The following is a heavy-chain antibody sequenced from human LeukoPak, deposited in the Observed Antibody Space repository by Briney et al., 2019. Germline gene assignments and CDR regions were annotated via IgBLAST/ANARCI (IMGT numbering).Heavy chain of an antibody. CDR3: ARSSRINMIVVVTKGGFDY. CDR2: INPRGGST. V-gene: IGHV1-46*01. Sequence: ASVKVSFKASGYTFTSYYMHWVRQAPGQGLEWMAIINPRGGSTSYAQKFQGRVTMTRDTSTSTVYMELSSLRSEDTAVYYCARSSRINMIVVVTKGGFDYWGQGTLVTVPS. J-gene: IGHJ4*02. D-gene: IGHD3-22*01. CDR1: GYTFTSYY.